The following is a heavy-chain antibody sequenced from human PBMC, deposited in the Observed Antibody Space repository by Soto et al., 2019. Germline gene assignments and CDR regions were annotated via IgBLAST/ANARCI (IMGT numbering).Heavy chain of an antibody. CDR2: ISGSGGST. CDR1: GFTFSSYG. V-gene: IGHV3-23*01. J-gene: IGHJ4*02. CDR3: AKDSPAGXVAVAGTHYY. Sequence: PGGSLRLSCAASGFTFSSYGMHWVRQAPGKGLEWVSAISGSGGSTYYADSVKGRFTISRDNSKNTLYLQMNSLRAEDTAVYYCAKDSPAGXVAVAGTHYYWGQGTLVTVSS. D-gene: IGHD6-19*01.